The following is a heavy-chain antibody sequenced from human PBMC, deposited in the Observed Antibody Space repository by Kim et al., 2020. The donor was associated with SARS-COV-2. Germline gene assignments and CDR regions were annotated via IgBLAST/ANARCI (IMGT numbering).Heavy chain of an antibody. CDR2: IYYSGST. V-gene: IGHV4-39*01. CDR3: AGRSGGCFRYFDY. CDR1: GGSISSSGYY. Sequence: SETLSLTCTVSGGSISSSGYYWGWIRQPPGKGLEWIGCIYYSGSTYYNPSLKSRVTISVDTSKNQFSLKLSSVTAADTAVYYCAGRSGGCFRYFDYWGQGTPVTVSS. D-gene: IGHD6-19*01. J-gene: IGHJ4*02.